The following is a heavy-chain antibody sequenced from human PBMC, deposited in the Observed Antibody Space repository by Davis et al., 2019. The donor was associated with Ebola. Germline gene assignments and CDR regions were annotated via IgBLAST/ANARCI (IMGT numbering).Heavy chain of an antibody. CDR1: GFTFSGSA. V-gene: IGHV3-73*01. D-gene: IGHD2-15*01. CDR3: TAPGSGGVDY. Sequence: GESLKISCAASGFTFSGSAMHWVRQASGKGPEWVGRIRSKANSYATAYAASVKGRFTISRDDSKNTAYLQMNSLKTEDTAVYYCTAPGSGGVDYWGQGTLVTVSS. J-gene: IGHJ4*02. CDR2: IRSKANSYAT.